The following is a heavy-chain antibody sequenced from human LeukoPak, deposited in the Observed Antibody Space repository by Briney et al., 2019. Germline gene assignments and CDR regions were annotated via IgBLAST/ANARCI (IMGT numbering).Heavy chain of an antibody. Sequence: GESLKISCKGSGYGFTSYWIGWVRQMPGKGLEWMGIIYPGDSDTRYSPSFQGQVTISADKSISTAYLQWSSLKASDTAMYYCARQGIPYYYDSSGYYYFDYWGQGTLVTISS. J-gene: IGHJ4*02. CDR3: ARQGIPYYYDSSGYYYFDY. CDR1: GYGFTSYW. CDR2: IYPGDSDT. D-gene: IGHD3-22*01. V-gene: IGHV5-51*01.